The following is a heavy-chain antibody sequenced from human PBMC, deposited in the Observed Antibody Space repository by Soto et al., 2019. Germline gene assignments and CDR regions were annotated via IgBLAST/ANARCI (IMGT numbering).Heavy chain of an antibody. CDR3: GKVLIGATRHADVDS. V-gene: IGHV4-39*01. D-gene: IGHD2-15*01. J-gene: IGHJ4*02. CDR2: VYYDEST. CDR1: GVSLNSGHYY. Sequence: QVQLQESGPGLLEPLETLSLTCSVSGVSLNSGHYYWVWVRQSPGKGLAWIASVYYDESTYYNPSLKSRVTIAIDNPRNQFSLTLKSVTAADTAVYYCGKVLIGATRHADVDSWGQGARVTVSS.